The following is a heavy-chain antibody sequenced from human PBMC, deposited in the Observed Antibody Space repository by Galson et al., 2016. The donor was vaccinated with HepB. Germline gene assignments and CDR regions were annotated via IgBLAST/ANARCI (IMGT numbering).Heavy chain of an antibody. D-gene: IGHD6-6*01. V-gene: IGHV3-30-3*01. CDR3: ARGRAARRPFDY. CDR1: GFTFSSYA. Sequence: SLRLSCAASGFTFSSYAMHWVRQAPGKGLEWVAVISYDGSNKYYADSVKGRFTIPRDTSKNTLYLQMNSLRAEDTAVYYCARGRAARRPFDYWGQGTLGTVSS. CDR2: ISYDGSNK. J-gene: IGHJ4*02.